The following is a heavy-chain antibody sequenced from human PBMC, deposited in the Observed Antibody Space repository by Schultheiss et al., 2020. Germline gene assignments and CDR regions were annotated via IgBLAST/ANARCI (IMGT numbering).Heavy chain of an antibody. CDR3: GYSSNPADYYYYGMDV. CDR1: GGTFSSYA. CDR2: IIPIFGTA. J-gene: IGHJ6*02. D-gene: IGHD6-13*01. Sequence: SVKVSCKASGGTFSSYAISWVRQAPGQGLEWMGGIIPIFGTANYAQKFQGRVTITADKSTSTAYMELSSLRSEDTAVYYCGYSSNPADYYYYGMDVWGQGTTVNVSS. V-gene: IGHV1-69*06.